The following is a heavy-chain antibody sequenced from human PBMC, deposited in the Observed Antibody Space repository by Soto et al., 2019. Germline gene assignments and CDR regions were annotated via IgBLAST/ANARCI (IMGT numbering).Heavy chain of an antibody. CDR2: TRNKANSYTT. D-gene: IGHD2-15*01. V-gene: IGHV3-72*01. Sequence: GGSLRLSCAASGFTFSAHYMDWVRQAPGKGLEWVGRTRNKANSYTTEYAASVKGRFTISRDDSKNSLYLQMNSLKTEDTAVYYCARVHCSGGSCYSYFDYWGQGTLVTVSS. CDR3: ARVHCSGGSCYSYFDY. CDR1: GFTFSAHY. J-gene: IGHJ4*02.